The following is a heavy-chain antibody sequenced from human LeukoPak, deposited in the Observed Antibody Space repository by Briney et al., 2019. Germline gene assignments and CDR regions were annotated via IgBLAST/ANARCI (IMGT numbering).Heavy chain of an antibody. CDR3: ARGMHHYDSSGYYGY. D-gene: IGHD3-22*01. CDR2: IIPIFGTA. V-gene: IGHV1-69*13. J-gene: IGHJ4*02. Sequence: SVKVSCKASGGTFSSYAISWVRQAPGQGLEWMGGIIPIFGTANYAQKFQGRVTITADESTSTAYMELSSLRSEDTAVYYCARGMHHYDSSGYYGYWGQGTLVTVSS. CDR1: GGTFSSYA.